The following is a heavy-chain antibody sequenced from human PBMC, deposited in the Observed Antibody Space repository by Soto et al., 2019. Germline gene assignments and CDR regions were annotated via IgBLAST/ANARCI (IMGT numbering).Heavy chain of an antibody. CDR3: ARDPYYYDSSGYYSPPQDGNWFDP. CDR1: GFTFSSYS. J-gene: IGHJ5*02. D-gene: IGHD3-22*01. CDR2: ISSSSSCI. Sequence: PGGSLRLSCAASGFTFSSYSMNWVRQAPGKGLEWVSSISSSSSCIYYADSVKGRFTISRDNAKNSLYPQMNSLRAEDTAVYYCARDPYYYDSSGYYSPPQDGNWFDPWGQGTLVTVSS. V-gene: IGHV3-21*01.